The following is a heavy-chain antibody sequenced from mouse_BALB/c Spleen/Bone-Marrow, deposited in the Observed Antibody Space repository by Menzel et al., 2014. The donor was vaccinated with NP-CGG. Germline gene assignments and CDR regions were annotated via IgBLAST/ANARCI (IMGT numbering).Heavy chain of an antibody. CDR1: GYTFTSYV. V-gene: IGHV1-14*01. Sequence: LEESGLDLVKPGASVKMSCNASGYTFTSYVMYWVKQKLGQGLEWIGYINPYNDGTKYNEKFKDKATLTSDKSSRTAYMELSSLISDDYAVYYCARGGYGNVYCAMDYWNQGTSVNISS. J-gene: IGHJ4*01. D-gene: IGHD2-10*02. CDR3: ARGGYGNVYCAMDY. CDR2: INPYNDGT.